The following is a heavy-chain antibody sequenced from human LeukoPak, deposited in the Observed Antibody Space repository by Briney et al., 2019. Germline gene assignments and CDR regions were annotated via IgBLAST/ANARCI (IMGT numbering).Heavy chain of an antibody. CDR2: IYYSGST. J-gene: IGHJ5*02. CDR1: GGSISTYY. CDR3: ASLGPAQLWFGAEYFDP. V-gene: IGHV4-59*01. Sequence: PSETLSLTCTVSGGSISTYYWSWIRQPPGKGLEWIGYIYYSGSTNYNPSLKSRVTISVDTSKNQFSLKLSSVTAADTAVYYCASLGPAQLWFGAEYFDPWGQGTLVTVSS. D-gene: IGHD3-10*01.